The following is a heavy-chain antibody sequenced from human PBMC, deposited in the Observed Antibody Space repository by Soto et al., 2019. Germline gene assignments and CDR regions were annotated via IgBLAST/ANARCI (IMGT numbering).Heavy chain of an antibody. D-gene: IGHD2-21*01. J-gene: IGHJ6*02. CDR3: ASPRELSYSYLYFFTLDV. CDR1: GYTFTGYY. Sequence: ASVKVSCKASGYTFTGYYVHWVRQAPGHGLEWLGWIHLNSGGTNYAQSVQGRVTMTRDMSVSTVYMEMTGLSSDDTAVYYCASPRELSYSYLYFFTLDVWGQGTTVTVSS. CDR2: IHLNSGGT. V-gene: IGHV1-2*02.